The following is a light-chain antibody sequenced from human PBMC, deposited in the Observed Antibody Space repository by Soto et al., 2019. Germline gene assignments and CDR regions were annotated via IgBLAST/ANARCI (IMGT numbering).Light chain of an antibody. CDR3: QQSYTTPWT. CDR2: TTS. CDR1: QTIGDN. J-gene: IGKJ1*01. V-gene: IGKV1-39*01. Sequence: DIQMTQSPSSLSASVGDRVTITCRASQTIGDNLNWYKQKAGKAPRLLIYTTSSFQSGVPSRFSGSGSGTVFTLTISSLQPDDFATYYCQQSYTTPWTFGQGTKVDIK.